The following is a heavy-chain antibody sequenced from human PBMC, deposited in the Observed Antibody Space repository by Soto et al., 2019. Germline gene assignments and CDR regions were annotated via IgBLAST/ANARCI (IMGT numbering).Heavy chain of an antibody. D-gene: IGHD3-3*01. CDR2: IIPVFNRI. J-gene: IGHJ6*02. CDR1: GGIFNNYS. CDR3: ASGFSGVVGFFCCMDV. Sequence: QLVRSGAEVKKPGSSVRVSCKASGGIFNNYSVNWVRQAPGQGLEWMGGIIPVFNRIKYGLKFQDSLAISADKSTNTAYMDLSSLRAEDTAVYYCASGFSGVVGFFCCMDVWGQGTTVIVSS. V-gene: IGHV1-69*06.